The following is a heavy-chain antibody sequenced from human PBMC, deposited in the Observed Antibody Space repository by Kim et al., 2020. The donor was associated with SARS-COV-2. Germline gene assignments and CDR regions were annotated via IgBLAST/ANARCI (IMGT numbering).Heavy chain of an antibody. V-gene: IGHV3-73*01. CDR2: IRSKGNSYGT. D-gene: IGHD1-1*01. CDR1: GFTFSGSP. Sequence: GGSRRLSCAASGFTFSGSPLHWVRQASGKGLEWVGGIRSKGNSYGTGYAASVKGRITRARDDSKNTAYLEMNGLKTEDTAVYDCTRIAATTFAFGDAFAMWGQGTMVTVSS. CDR3: TRIAATTFAFGDAFAM. J-gene: IGHJ3*02.